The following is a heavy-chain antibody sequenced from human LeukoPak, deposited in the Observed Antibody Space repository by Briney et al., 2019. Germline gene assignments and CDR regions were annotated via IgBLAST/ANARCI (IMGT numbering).Heavy chain of an antibody. CDR3: ARRHCSSTSCYRRNWYFDL. CDR2: IYTSGST. Sequence: SETLSLTCTVSGGSISSYYWSWIRQPPGKGLEWIGYIYTSGSTNYNPSLKSRVTISVDTSKNQFSLKLSSVTAADTAVYYCARRHCSSTSCYRRNWYFDLWGRGTLVTVSS. D-gene: IGHD2-2*01. J-gene: IGHJ2*01. CDR1: GGSISSYY. V-gene: IGHV4-4*09.